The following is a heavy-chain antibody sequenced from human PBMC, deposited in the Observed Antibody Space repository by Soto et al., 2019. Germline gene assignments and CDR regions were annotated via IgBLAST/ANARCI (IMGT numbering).Heavy chain of an antibody. CDR3: ARDRYDIVVVVAATQDAFDI. D-gene: IGHD2-15*01. CDR2: ISAYNGNT. J-gene: IGHJ3*02. V-gene: IGHV1-18*01. Sequence: GASVKVSCKASGYTFTSYGISWVRQAPGQGLEWMGWISAYNGNTNCAQKLQGRVTMTTDTSTSTAYMELRSLRSDDTAVYYCARDRYDIVVVVAATQDAFDIWGQGTMVTVSS. CDR1: GYTFTSYG.